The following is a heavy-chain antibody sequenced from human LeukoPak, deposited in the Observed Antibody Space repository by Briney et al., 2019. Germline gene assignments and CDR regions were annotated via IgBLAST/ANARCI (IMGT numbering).Heavy chain of an antibody. V-gene: IGHV3-20*04. Sequence: GGSLRLSCAASGFTFDDYGMSWVRQAPGKGLEWVSGINWNGGSTGYADSVKGRFTISRDNAKNSLYLQMNSLRAEDTALYYCARMGIAAAGTHYYYMDVWGKGTTVTVSS. CDR3: ARMGIAAAGTHYYYMDV. CDR1: GFTFDDYG. CDR2: INWNGGST. J-gene: IGHJ6*03. D-gene: IGHD6-13*01.